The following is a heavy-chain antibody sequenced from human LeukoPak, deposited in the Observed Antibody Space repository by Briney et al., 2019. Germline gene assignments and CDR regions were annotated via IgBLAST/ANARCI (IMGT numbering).Heavy chain of an antibody. D-gene: IGHD3-22*01. V-gene: IGHV3-30*18. CDR3: AKDFDSSGYGGVDY. CDR1: GFTFSSYG. J-gene: IGHJ4*02. CDR2: ISYDGSNK. Sequence: GGSLRLSCAASGFTFSSYGMHWVRQAPGKGLEWVAVISYDGSNKYYADSVKGRFTISRDNSKNTLYLQMNSLRAEDTAVYYCAKDFDSSGYGGVDYWGQGTLVTVSS.